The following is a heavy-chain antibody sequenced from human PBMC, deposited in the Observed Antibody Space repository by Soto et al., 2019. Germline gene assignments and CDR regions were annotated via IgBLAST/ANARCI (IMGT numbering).Heavy chain of an antibody. Sequence: ASGPTLVNPTQTLTLTCTFSGFSLRTSAVGVGWLRQPPGKALEWLALIYWDDDKRYSPSLKSRLTITKDTSKNQVVLTMTNMDPVDTATYYCAHTGIVAVGFDSWGQGTLVTVSS. D-gene: IGHD6-19*01. J-gene: IGHJ4*02. V-gene: IGHV2-5*02. CDR2: IYWDDDK. CDR3: AHTGIVAVGFDS. CDR1: GFSLRTSAVG.